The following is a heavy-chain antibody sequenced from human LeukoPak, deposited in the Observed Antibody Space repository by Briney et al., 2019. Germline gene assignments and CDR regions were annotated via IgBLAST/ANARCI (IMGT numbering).Heavy chain of an antibody. CDR1: GLLFSDYY. J-gene: IGHJ4*02. Sequence: NPGGSLRLSCEVSGLLFSDYYMGWFRQAPGRGLEWVSYISSTGAVTFYEDSVKGRFTISRDNAKNVVYLELNSLRAEDTAVYYCARWGYCSGGSCYDYWGQGTLVTVSS. CDR2: ISSTGAVT. CDR3: ARWGYCSGGSCYDY. V-gene: IGHV3-11*04. D-gene: IGHD2-15*01.